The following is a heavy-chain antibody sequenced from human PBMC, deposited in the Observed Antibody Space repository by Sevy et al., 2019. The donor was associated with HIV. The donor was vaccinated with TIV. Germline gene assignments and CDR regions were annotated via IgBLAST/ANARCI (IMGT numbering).Heavy chain of an antibody. CDR3: VRGGYLPIDAFDI. D-gene: IGHD3-22*01. CDR1: GYNFPGFW. J-gene: IGHJ3*02. V-gene: IGHV5-51*01. Sequence: GESLKISCKAYGYNFPGFWIGWVRQMSGKGLEWMGILYPGGSDVRSFQGQVTLSVDKSINTAYMQWGSLKASDTAVYYCVRGGYLPIDAFDIWGQGTLVTVSS. CDR2: LYPGGSDV.